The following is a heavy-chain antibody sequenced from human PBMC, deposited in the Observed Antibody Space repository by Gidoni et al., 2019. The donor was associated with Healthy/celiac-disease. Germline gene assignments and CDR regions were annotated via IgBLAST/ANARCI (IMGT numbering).Heavy chain of an antibody. Sequence: QVQLVQSGAEVKKPGASVKVYCKASGYTFTGYYMHWVRQAPGQGLDWMGRINPNSSGTNYAKKFQGRVTMTRDTSISTAYMELSRLRSDDTAVYYCARTLRGSPPDYWGQGTLVTVSS. V-gene: IGHV1-2*06. D-gene: IGHD5-12*01. CDR1: GYTFTGYY. CDR3: ARTLRGSPPDY. J-gene: IGHJ4*02. CDR2: INPNSSGT.